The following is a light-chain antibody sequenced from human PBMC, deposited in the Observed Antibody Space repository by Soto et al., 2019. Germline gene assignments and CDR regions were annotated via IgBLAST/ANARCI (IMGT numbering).Light chain of an antibody. Sequence: QSALTQPRSVSGSPGQSVTIPCTGTSSDVGGYNYVSWYQQHPGKAPKLMIYEVSERPSGVPDRFSGSKSSNTASLTVSGLQAEDEADYYCSSYAGSNNFVFGTGTKVTVL. CDR3: SSYAGSNNFV. V-gene: IGLV2-8*01. J-gene: IGLJ1*01. CDR1: SSDVGGYNY. CDR2: EVS.